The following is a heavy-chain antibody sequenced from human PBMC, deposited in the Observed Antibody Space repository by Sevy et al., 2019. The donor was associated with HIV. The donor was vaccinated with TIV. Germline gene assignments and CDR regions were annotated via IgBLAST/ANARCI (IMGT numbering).Heavy chain of an antibody. D-gene: IGHD6-13*01. Sequence: SETLSLTCTVSGGSISSYYWSWIRQPPGKGLEWIGYIYYSGSTNYNPSLKSRVTISVDTSKNQFSLKLSSVTAADTAVYYCARCCSSYRGYYYYYMDVWGKWTTVTVSS. CDR1: GGSISSYY. CDR3: ARCCSSYRGYYYYYMDV. J-gene: IGHJ6*03. V-gene: IGHV4-59*08. CDR2: IYYSGST.